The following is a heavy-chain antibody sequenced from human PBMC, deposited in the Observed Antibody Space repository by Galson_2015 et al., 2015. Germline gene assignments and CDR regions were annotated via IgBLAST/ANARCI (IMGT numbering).Heavy chain of an antibody. CDR3: ARSVSIVGATLVYALFDY. CDR2: INAGNGNT. V-gene: IGHV1-3*01. Sequence: QRLECMGWINAGNGNTKYSQKFQGRVTITRDTSASTAYMELSSLRSEDTAVYYCARSVSIVGATLVYALFDYWGQGTLVTVSS. J-gene: IGHJ4*02. D-gene: IGHD1-26*01.